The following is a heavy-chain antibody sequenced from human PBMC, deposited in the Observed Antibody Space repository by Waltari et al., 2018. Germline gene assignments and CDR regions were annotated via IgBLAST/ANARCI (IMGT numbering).Heavy chain of an antibody. J-gene: IGHJ1*01. Sequence: EVQLVESGGGLVKPGGSLRISCAASGFTFSSYSMNWVRQAPGKGRDGVASRSSSSSFIYYADSVKGRFTISRDNAKNSLYLQMDSLRGEDTAVFYCTRGRLGATSEYFEDWGQGTLVTVSS. V-gene: IGHV3-21*01. CDR2: RSSSSSFI. D-gene: IGHD1-26*01. CDR3: TRGRLGATSEYFED. CDR1: GFTFSSYS.